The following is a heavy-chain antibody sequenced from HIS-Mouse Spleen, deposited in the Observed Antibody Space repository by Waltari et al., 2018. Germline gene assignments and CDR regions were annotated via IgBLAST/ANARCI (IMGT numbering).Heavy chain of an antibody. Sequence: QVQLQQSGPGLVKPSQTLSLTCAISVASFPSHSAAWHWLRQSPSRGLEWLGRTYYRSKWYNDYAVSVKSRITINPDTSKNQFSLQLNSVTPEDTAVYYCARVWGYHGMDVWGQGTTVTVSS. CDR3: ARVWGYHGMDV. CDR1: VASFPSHSAA. J-gene: IGHJ6*02. CDR2: TYYRSKWYN. D-gene: IGHD7-27*01. V-gene: IGHV6-1*01.